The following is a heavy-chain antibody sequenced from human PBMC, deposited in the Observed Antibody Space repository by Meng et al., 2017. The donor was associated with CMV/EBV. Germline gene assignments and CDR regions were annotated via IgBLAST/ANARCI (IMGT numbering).Heavy chain of an antibody. D-gene: IGHD5-24*01. CDR1: GFTFSSYS. CDR2: ISSSSSYI. V-gene: IGHV3-21*01. Sequence: EVQLVESRGGLVKPGGSLRLSCAASGFTFSSYSINWVRQAPGKGLEWVSSISSSSSYIYYADSVKGRFTISRDNAKNSLYLQMNSLRAEDTAVYHCATSRWLRTIYYFDYWGQGTLVTVSS. CDR3: ATSRWLRTIYYFDY. J-gene: IGHJ4*02.